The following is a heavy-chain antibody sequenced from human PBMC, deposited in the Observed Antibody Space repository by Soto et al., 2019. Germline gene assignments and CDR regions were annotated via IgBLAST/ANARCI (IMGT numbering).Heavy chain of an antibody. CDR1: GGSVSVYY. D-gene: IGHD1-26*01. Sequence: ASETLSLTCTISGGSVSVYYWSWIRQPPGQALEWIGYIYDSGSPYYNPSFRSRVIISADTSKNEISLKLTSATAADTAVYYCARGVGSSPPRYWGRGTLVTVPQ. CDR2: IYDSGSP. CDR3: ARGVGSSPPRY. V-gene: IGHV4-59*02. J-gene: IGHJ4*02.